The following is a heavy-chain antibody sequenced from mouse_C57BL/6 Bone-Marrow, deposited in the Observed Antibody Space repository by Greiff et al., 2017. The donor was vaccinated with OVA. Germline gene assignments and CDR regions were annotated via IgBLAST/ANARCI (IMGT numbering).Heavy chain of an antibody. CDR3: TRLLDAMDY. V-gene: IGHV5-9-1*02. D-gene: IGHD2-1*01. CDR1: GFTFSSYA. J-gene: IGHJ4*01. CDR2: ISSGGDYI. Sequence: EVKLMESGEGLVKPGGSLKLSCAASGFTFSSYAMSWVRQTPEKRLEWVAYISSGGDYIYYADTVKGRFTISRDNARNTLYLQMSSLKSEDTAMYNCTRLLDAMDYWGQGTPVTVSS.